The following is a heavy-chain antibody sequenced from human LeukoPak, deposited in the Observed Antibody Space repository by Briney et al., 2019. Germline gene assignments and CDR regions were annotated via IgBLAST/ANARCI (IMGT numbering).Heavy chain of an antibody. V-gene: IGHV4-34*01. CDR2: INHSGST. CDR1: GGSFSGYY. Sequence: PSETLSLTCAVYGGSFSGYYWSWIRQPPGKGLEWIGEINHSGSTNYKPSLKSRATISVDKSKNQFSLKLSSVTAADTAVYYCASRAPRNNYNRYLPIDYWGQGTLVTVSS. D-gene: IGHD3-22*01. CDR3: ASRAPRNNYNRYLPIDY. J-gene: IGHJ4*02.